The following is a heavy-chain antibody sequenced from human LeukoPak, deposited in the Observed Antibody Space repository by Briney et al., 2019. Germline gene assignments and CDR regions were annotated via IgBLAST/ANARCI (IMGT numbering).Heavy chain of an antibody. CDR1: GGSISSYY. D-gene: IGHD3-3*01. Sequence: PSETLSLTCTVSGGSISSYYWSWIRQPAGKGLEWIGRIYTSGSTNYNPSLKSRVTMSVDMSKNQFSLKLSSVTAADTAVYYCARVRDFWSGRYYFDYWGQGTLVTVSS. J-gene: IGHJ4*02. CDR3: ARVRDFWSGRYYFDY. V-gene: IGHV4-4*07. CDR2: IYTSGST.